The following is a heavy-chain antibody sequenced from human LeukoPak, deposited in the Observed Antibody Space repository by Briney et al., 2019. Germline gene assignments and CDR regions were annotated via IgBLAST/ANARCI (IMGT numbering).Heavy chain of an antibody. CDR1: GFTFSSYG. D-gene: IGHD4-17*01. J-gene: IGHJ4*02. CDR3: ARLSVTTSYYFDY. Sequence: GGSLRLSCAASGFTFSSYGMNWVRQAPGKGLEWVSYISSSGSTIYYADSVKGRFTISRDNAENSLYLQMNSLRAEDTAVYYCARLSVTTSYYFDYWGQGTLVTVSS. V-gene: IGHV3-48*03. CDR2: ISSSGSTI.